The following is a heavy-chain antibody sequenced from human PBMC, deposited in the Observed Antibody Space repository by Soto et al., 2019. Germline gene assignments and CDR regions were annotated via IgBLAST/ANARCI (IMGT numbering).Heavy chain of an antibody. D-gene: IGHD5-18*01. CDR1: GGSISSGDYY. V-gene: IGHV4-30-4*01. CDR2: IYYSGST. CDR3: ARGSGGQLWSPAENFDY. J-gene: IGHJ4*02. Sequence: SETLSLTCTVSGGSISSGDYYWSWIRQPPGKGLEWIGYIYYSGSTYYNPSLKSRVTISVDTSKNQFSLKLSSVTAADTAVYYCARGSGGQLWSPAENFDYWGQGTLVTVSS.